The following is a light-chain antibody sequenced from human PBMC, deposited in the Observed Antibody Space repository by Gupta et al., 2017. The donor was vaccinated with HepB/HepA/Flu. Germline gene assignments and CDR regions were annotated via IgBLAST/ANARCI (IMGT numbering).Light chain of an antibody. Sequence: DIQMTQSPSSLSASVGDRVTISCQASQDISNFLNWYQVKPGKAPKLLIYDASNLETGVPSRFSGSGSGTDFTFTISSLQPEDIATYFCQQYDSFVPSSFGQGTKLEIK. V-gene: IGKV1-33*01. CDR1: QDISNF. CDR3: QQYDSFVPSS. CDR2: DAS. J-gene: IGKJ2*01.